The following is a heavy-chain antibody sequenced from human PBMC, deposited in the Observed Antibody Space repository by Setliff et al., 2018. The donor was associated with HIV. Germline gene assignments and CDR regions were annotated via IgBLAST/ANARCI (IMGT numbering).Heavy chain of an antibody. J-gene: IGHJ6*03. D-gene: IGHD2-15*01. V-gene: IGHV1-8*01. Sequence: ASVKVSCKASGYTSTGYDINWVRQATGQGLEWMGWMNPDSGNTGSAQNFQGRLTITWNTSISTAYMELGSLGFDDTAVYFCARTRSGGSSVYYYYYMDVWGQGTAVTVSS. CDR1: GYTSTGYD. CDR3: ARTRSGGSSVYYYYYMDV. CDR2: MNPDSGNT.